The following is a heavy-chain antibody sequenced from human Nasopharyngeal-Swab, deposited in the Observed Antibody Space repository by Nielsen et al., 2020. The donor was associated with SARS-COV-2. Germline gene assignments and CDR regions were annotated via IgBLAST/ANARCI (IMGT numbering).Heavy chain of an antibody. Sequence: WIRQPPGKGLEWVAFIAHDASNEYYGDPVKGRFPISRDSSKNTLYLQMDSLRGEDTAVYYCARDAPAHYGAFYWGRGTLVTVSS. J-gene: IGHJ4*02. CDR2: IAHDASNE. D-gene: IGHD4-17*01. V-gene: IGHV3-30*03. CDR3: ARDAPAHYGAFY.